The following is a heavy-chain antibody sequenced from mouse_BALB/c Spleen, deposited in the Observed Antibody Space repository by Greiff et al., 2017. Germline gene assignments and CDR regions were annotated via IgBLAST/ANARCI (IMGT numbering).Heavy chain of an antibody. V-gene: IGHV1-7*01. CDR2: INPSTGYT. D-gene: IGHD1-1*01. J-gene: IGHJ3*01. CDR3: TREDYGSRAWFAY. Sequence: QVQLQQSGAELAKPGASVKMSCKASGYTFTSYWMHWVKQRPGQGLEWIGYINPSTGYTEYNQKFKDKATLTADKSSSTAYMQLSSLTSEDSAVYDCTREDYGSRAWFAYWGQGTLVTVSA. CDR1: GYTFTSYW.